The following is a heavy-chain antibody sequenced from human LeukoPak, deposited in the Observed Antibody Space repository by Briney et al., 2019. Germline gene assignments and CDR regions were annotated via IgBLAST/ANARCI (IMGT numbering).Heavy chain of an antibody. CDR2: IYYSGRA. CDR1: GFTVSSNY. V-gene: IGHV4-59*02. D-gene: IGHD2-15*01. CDR3: ARAEDRLASDY. J-gene: IGHJ4*02. Sequence: GSLRLSCAASGFTVSSNYMSWVRQAPGKGLEWIGSIYYSGRANYNPSLKSRVTISMDTSKNQFSLKLSSVTAADSAVYFCARAEDRLASDYWGQGTLVTVSS.